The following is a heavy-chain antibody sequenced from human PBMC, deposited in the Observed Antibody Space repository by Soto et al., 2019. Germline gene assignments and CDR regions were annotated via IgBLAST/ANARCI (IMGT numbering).Heavy chain of an antibody. D-gene: IGHD2-15*01. CDR2: IKSKSDRGTT. CDR3: TCNNVVGATNDAFDI. V-gene: IGHV3-15*01. J-gene: IGHJ3*02. Sequence: PGGSLRLSCAASGFTFSGAWMSWVRQAPGKGLEWVGRIKSKSDRGTTDYAAPVKGRFTISRDDSKNTLYLQMNSLKTEDTAVYYCTCNNVVGATNDAFDIWGQGTMVTVSS. CDR1: GFTFSGAW.